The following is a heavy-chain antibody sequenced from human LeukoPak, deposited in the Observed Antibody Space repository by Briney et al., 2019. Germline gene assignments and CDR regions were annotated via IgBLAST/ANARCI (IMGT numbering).Heavy chain of an antibody. CDR3: AREGGSYKHFDY. Sequence: SVKVSCKASGGTFSSYAISWVRQAPGQGLEWMGGIIPIFGTANYAQKFQGRVTITAGESTSTAYMELSSLRSEDTAVYYCAREGGSYKHFDYWGQGSLITVSS. J-gene: IGHJ4*02. D-gene: IGHD3-10*01. V-gene: IGHV1-69*13. CDR2: IIPIFGTA. CDR1: GGTFSSYA.